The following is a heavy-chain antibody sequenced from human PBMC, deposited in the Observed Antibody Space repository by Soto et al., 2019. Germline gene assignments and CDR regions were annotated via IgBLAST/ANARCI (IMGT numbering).Heavy chain of an antibody. Sequence: EVQLVESGGGLVQPGGSLRLSCAASEFTFSGRSVHWVRQATGKGLVWVSGIDKVGTDSTYADSVKGRFTSSRDNAKNTVYLQMNSLGVEDTAVYYCARGWFGPDVWGKGSTVTVSS. CDR2: IDKVGTDS. J-gene: IGHJ6*03. D-gene: IGHD3-10*01. V-gene: IGHV3-74*01. CDR3: ARGWFGPDV. CDR1: EFTFSGRS.